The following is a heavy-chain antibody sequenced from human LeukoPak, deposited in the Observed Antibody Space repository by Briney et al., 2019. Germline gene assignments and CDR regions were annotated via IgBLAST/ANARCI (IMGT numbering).Heavy chain of an antibody. CDR1: GFTFSSYG. CDR3: AKRGGMYPAYYFDY. D-gene: IGHD3-16*01. J-gene: IGHJ4*02. Sequence: GGTLRLSCAASGFTFSSYGMSWVRQAPGKGLEWVSSISGSGGSTYYADSVKGRFTISRDNSKNTLSLQMNSLRAEDTAVYYCAKRGGMYPAYYFDYWGQGTLVTVSS. CDR2: ISGSGGST. V-gene: IGHV3-23*01.